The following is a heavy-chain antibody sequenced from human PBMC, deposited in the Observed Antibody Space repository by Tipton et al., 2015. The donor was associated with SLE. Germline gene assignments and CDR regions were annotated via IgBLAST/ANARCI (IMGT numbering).Heavy chain of an antibody. V-gene: IGHV4-39*07. Sequence: TLSLTCTVSDGSISSSSYYWGWIRQPPGKELEWIGIIYDGVSTYYNPSLKSRVTMSVDTSKNQFSLKLNSVTAADTAVYYCARGDNSGWYFFDYWGQGSLVTVSS. CDR2: IYDGVST. J-gene: IGHJ4*02. CDR3: ARGDNSGWYFFDY. CDR1: DGSISSSSYY. D-gene: IGHD6-19*01.